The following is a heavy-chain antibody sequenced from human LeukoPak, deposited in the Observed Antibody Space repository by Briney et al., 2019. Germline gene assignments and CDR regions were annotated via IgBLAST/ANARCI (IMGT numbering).Heavy chain of an antibody. CDR2: INHSGST. Sequence: SETLSLTCAVYGGSFSGYYWSWIRQPPGKGLEWIGEINHSGSTNYNPSLKSRVTISVDTSKSQFSLKLSSVTAADTAVYYCARGPLRGGSYRYTPRFAFDIWGQGTMVTVSS. J-gene: IGHJ3*02. CDR1: GGSFSGYY. V-gene: IGHV4-34*01. D-gene: IGHD3-16*02. CDR3: ARGPLRGGSYRYTPRFAFDI.